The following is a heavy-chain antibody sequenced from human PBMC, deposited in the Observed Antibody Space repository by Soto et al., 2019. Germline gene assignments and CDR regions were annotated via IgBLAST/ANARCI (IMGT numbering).Heavy chain of an antibody. CDR3: AIAMAGKWHPFDY. CDR1: GFTFSSHS. J-gene: IGHJ4*02. Sequence: GGSLRLSCAASGFTFSSHSMNWVRQAPGKGLEWVSYISSISSTIYYADSVRGRFTISRDNAKNSLYLQMNSLRAEDTAVYYCAIAMAGKWHPFDYWCQGTLVTVFS. CDR2: ISSISSTI. V-gene: IGHV3-48*01. D-gene: IGHD6-19*01.